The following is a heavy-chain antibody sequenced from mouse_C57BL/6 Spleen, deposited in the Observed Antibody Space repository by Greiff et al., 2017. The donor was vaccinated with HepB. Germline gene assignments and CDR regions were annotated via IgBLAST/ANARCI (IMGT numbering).Heavy chain of an antibody. CDR1: GYTFTSYD. D-gene: IGHD1-1*01. V-gene: IGHV1-85*01. J-gene: IGHJ3*01. Sequence: VQLQQSGPELVKPGASVKLSCKASGYTFTSYDINWVKQRPGQGLEWIGWIYPRDGSTKYNEKFKGKATLTVDTSSSTAYMELHSLTSEDSAVYFCARTATVVEGWFAYWGQGTLVTVSA. CDR2: IYPRDGST. CDR3: ARTATVVEGWFAY.